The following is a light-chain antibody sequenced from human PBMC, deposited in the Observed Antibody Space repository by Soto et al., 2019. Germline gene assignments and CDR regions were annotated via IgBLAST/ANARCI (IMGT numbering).Light chain of an antibody. CDR1: TNDVGGYNY. V-gene: IGLV2-14*01. CDR2: EVS. Sequence: QSALTQPASVSGSPGQSITISCTGPTNDVGGYNYVSWYQQHPGKAPKLLIFEVSSRPSGVSNRFSGSKSGNTASLTISALQAEDEADYFCNSYTSSTSRPYVFGTGTQLTVL. CDR3: NSYTSSTSRPYV. J-gene: IGLJ1*01.